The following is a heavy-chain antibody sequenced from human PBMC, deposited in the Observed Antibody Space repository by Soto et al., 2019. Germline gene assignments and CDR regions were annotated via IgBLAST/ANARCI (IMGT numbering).Heavy chain of an antibody. Sequence: AETLSLTCTVSGGAISSYYWIWSRQPPGKGLEWIVYIYYSGSTNYNPSLKSRVTISVDTSKNQFSLKLSSVTAADTAVYYCARERGSSGGFDYWGQGTLVTVSS. J-gene: IGHJ4*02. CDR1: GGAISSYY. CDR3: ARERGSSGGFDY. V-gene: IGHV4-59*01. CDR2: IYYSGST. D-gene: IGHD6-6*01.